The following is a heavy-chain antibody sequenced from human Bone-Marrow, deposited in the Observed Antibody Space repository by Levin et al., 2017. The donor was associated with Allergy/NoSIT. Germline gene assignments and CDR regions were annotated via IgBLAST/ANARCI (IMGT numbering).Heavy chain of an antibody. Sequence: GASVKVSCKASGYIFSNSAMHWVRQAPGQGLEWMGWINADYGNTKYSQKFQGRVTITRDTSASTAYMELSSLGFEDTAVYFCARENLDGGYDNWGQGTLVTVSS. CDR2: INADYGNT. J-gene: IGHJ4*02. D-gene: IGHD5-12*01. V-gene: IGHV1-3*01. CDR1: GYIFSNSA. CDR3: ARENLDGGYDN.